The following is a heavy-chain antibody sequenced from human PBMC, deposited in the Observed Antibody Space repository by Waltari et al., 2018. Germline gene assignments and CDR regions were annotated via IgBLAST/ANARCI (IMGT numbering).Heavy chain of an antibody. CDR3: ASSSPNYDFWSGVKGRAFDI. CDR2: INPIFGTA. D-gene: IGHD3-3*01. Sequence: QVQLVQSGAEVKKPGSSVKVSCKASGGTFSSYAISWVRQAPGQGLGWMGRINPIFGTANYEQRLQGRGTITAEKSTSTAYMGLSSRRSEDTAVYYCASSSPNYDFWSGVKGRAFDIWGQGTMVTVSS. V-gene: IGHV1-69*08. CDR1: GGTFSSYA. J-gene: IGHJ3*02.